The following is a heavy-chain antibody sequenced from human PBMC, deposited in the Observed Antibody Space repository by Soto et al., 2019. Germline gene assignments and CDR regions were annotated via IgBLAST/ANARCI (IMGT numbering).Heavy chain of an antibody. Sequence: GGSLRLSCAASGFTFSSYGMHWVRQAPCKGLEWVAVIWYDGSNKYYADSVKGRFTISRDNSKNTLYLQMNSLRAEDTAVYYCARDVERELLNCYFDYWGQGTLVTVSS. V-gene: IGHV3-33*01. CDR2: IWYDGSNK. CDR1: GFTFSSYG. D-gene: IGHD1-26*01. CDR3: ARDVERELLNCYFDY. J-gene: IGHJ4*02.